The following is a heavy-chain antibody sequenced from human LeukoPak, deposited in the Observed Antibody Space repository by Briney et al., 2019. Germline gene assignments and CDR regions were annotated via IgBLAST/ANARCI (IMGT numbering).Heavy chain of an antibody. Sequence: SETLSLTCAVYGGSFSGYYWSWIRQPPGKGLEWIGEINHSGSTNYNPSLKSRVTISVDTSKNQFSLKLSSVTAADTAVYYCARGPTTVTVAEYDYWGQGTLVTVSS. CDR2: INHSGST. J-gene: IGHJ4*02. D-gene: IGHD4-17*01. CDR1: GGSFSGYY. CDR3: ARGPTTVTVAEYDY. V-gene: IGHV4-34*01.